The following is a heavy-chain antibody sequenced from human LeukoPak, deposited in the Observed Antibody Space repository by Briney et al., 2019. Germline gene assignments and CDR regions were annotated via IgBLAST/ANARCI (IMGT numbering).Heavy chain of an antibody. CDR1: GFTFSSYA. CDR3: AKRPGYYDSSGYYFDY. J-gene: IGHJ4*02. Sequence: GGSLRLSCAASGFTFSSYAMSWVRQAPGKGLEWVSAISGSGGSTYYADSVKGRFTISRDNSKNTLYLQMNSLRAEDTAVYYCAKRPGYYDSSGYYFDYWGQGTLVTVSS. D-gene: IGHD3-22*01. V-gene: IGHV3-23*01. CDR2: ISGSGGST.